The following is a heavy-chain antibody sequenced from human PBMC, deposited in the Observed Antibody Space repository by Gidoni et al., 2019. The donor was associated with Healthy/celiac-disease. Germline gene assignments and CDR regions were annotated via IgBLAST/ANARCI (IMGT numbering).Heavy chain of an antibody. Sequence: QVQLQESGPGLVKPSETLSLTCTVSGSSISSYYWSWIRQPAGKGLWWIGRIYTSGSTNYSPSLKSRVTMAVDTSKNQFSLKLSSVTAADTAVYDCARDNLTEVGDWYFDLWGRGTLVTVSS. CDR1: GSSISSYY. V-gene: IGHV4-4*07. D-gene: IGHD3-9*01. CDR2: IYTSGST. CDR3: ARDNLTEVGDWYFDL. J-gene: IGHJ2*01.